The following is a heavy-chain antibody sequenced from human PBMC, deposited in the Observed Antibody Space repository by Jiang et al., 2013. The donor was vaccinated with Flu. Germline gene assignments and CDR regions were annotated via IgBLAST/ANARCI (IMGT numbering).Heavy chain of an antibody. J-gene: IGHJ4*02. Sequence: LLKPSETLSLTCAVNGGSFSGYYWSWIRQPPGKGLEWIGEINHSGSTNYNPSLKSRVTISVDTSKNQFSLKLSSVTAADTAVYYCARFADFWSGYFDYWGQGTLVTVSS. D-gene: IGHD3-3*01. CDR3: ARFADFWSGYFDY. CDR2: INHSGST. V-gene: IGHV4-34*01. CDR1: GGSFSGYY.